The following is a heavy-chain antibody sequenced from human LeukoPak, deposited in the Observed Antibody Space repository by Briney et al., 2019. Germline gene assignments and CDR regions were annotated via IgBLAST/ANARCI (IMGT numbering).Heavy chain of an antibody. J-gene: IGHJ4*02. Sequence: PGGSLRLSCAASGFTFGSYAISWVRQAPGKGLEWVSAISSSSDTTLYVDSVKGRFAISRDNSKNTLYLQMNSLRAEDTAVYYCAKDLSSIAVAAYFDYWGQGTLVTVSS. CDR3: AKDLSSIAVAAYFDY. CDR2: ISSSSDTT. D-gene: IGHD6-19*01. CDR1: GFTFGSYA. V-gene: IGHV3-23*01.